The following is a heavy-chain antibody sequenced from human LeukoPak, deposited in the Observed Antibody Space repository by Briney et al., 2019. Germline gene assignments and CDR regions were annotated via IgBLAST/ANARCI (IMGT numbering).Heavy chain of an antibody. J-gene: IGHJ6*02. V-gene: IGHV3-33*01. CDR2: IWYDGSSK. CDR1: GFSFSAYG. D-gene: IGHD2-2*01. Sequence: GGSLRLSCAASGFSFSAYGVHWVRQAPGKGLEWVAVIWYDGSSKDYADSVKGRFTFSRDNSKNTLYLQMNSLTVEDTAVYYCASLYCSSTSCPLLGYYGMDVWGQGTTVTVSS. CDR3: ASLYCSSTSCPLLGYYGMDV.